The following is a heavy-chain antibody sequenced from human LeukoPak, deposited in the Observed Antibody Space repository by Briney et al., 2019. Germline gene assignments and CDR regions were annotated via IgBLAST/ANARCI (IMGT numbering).Heavy chain of an antibody. V-gene: IGHV4-34*01. CDR2: INHSGST. CDR3: ARGRGCSGGSCYSLRDY. D-gene: IGHD2-15*01. CDR1: GGSFSGYY. J-gene: IGHJ4*02. Sequence: ASETLSLTCAVYGGSFSGYYWSWIRQPPGKGLEWIGEINHSGSTNYNPSLKSRVTISVDTSKNQFSLKLSSVTAADTAVYYCARGRGCSGGSCYSLRDYWGQGTLVTVSS.